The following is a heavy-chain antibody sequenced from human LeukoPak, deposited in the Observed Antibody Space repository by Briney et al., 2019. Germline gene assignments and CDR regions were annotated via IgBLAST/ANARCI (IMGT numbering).Heavy chain of an antibody. CDR3: ARYNSLLRGVTTSDY. J-gene: IGHJ4*02. D-gene: IGHD3-10*01. CDR2: ISGHNGDV. CDR1: GYTFTGYY. V-gene: IGHV1-18*04. Sequence: ASVKVSCKASGYTFTGYYMHWVQQAPGQGLEWMGTISGHNGDVNYAPKFQGRVTMTTDTSTTTAYMELRSLRFDDTAVYYCARYNSLLRGVTTSDYWGQGTLVTVSS.